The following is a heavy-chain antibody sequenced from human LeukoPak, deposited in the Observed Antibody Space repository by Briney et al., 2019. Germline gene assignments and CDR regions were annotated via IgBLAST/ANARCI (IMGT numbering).Heavy chain of an antibody. V-gene: IGHV3-9*01. Sequence: PGGSLRLSFEPSGLTFDVYAMPGFPKAPGKGLEWFQGISWNSGSTAYADSVKGRFTISRDNANNSLSLLMNSLRVEDTVFYYCAKWNRQPLVKGWFDTWGQGALVIVSS. CDR3: AKWNRQPLVKGWFDT. CDR1: GLTFDVYA. D-gene: IGHD6-13*01. CDR2: ISWNSGST. J-gene: IGHJ5*02.